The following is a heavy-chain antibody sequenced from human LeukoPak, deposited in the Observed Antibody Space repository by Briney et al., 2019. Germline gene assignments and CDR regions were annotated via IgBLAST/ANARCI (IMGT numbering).Heavy chain of an antibody. J-gene: IGHJ4*02. CDR2: VSSDGSRT. Sequence: GGSLRLSCAASGGSFSTTWMHWVRQAPGKGLMWASHVSSDGSRTYADSVKGRFTVSRDNNKDMVYLQMSSLRAEDTAVYYCATDGAYGLTHWGQGTLVTVSS. CDR1: GGSFSTTW. CDR3: ATDGAYGLTH. V-gene: IGHV3-74*01. D-gene: IGHD3-16*01.